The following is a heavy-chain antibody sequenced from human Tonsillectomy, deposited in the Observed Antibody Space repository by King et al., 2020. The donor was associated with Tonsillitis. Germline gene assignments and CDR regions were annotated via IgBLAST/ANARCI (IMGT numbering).Heavy chain of an antibody. Sequence: VQLVESGGGLVQPGGSLRLSCSASGFTFSSYAMHWVRQAPGKGLEYLSAIGSSGGSTYYADSVKGGFNISRDNSKNTLYLQMSSLRAEDTAVYYCVKERSPGGAFDIWGQGTMVTVSS. CDR2: IGSSGGST. CDR3: VKERSPGGAFDI. V-gene: IGHV3-64D*06. CDR1: GFTFSSYA. D-gene: IGHD2-8*02. J-gene: IGHJ3*02.